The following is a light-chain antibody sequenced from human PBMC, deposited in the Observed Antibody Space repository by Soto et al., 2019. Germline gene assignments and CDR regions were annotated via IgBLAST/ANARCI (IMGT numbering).Light chain of an antibody. J-gene: IGLJ1*01. CDR3: SSYKSSSPLLYV. CDR1: SSDVGGYNY. V-gene: IGLV2-14*01. Sequence: QSALTQPASVSGSPGQSITISCTGTSSDVGGYNYVSWYQQHPGKAPKLMIYDVSNRPSGVSNRFSGSKSGNTASLTISGVHADDEADYYSSSYKSSSPLLYVFGTGTKVTVL. CDR2: DVS.